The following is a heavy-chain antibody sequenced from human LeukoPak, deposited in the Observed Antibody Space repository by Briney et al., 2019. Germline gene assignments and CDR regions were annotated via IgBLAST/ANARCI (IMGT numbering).Heavy chain of an antibody. CDR2: ISYDGSNK. D-gene: IGHD5-12*01. Sequence: GRSLRLSCAASGFTFSSYGMHWVRQAPGKGLEWVAVISYDGSNKYYADSVKGRFTISRDNSKNTLYLQMNSLRAEDTAVYYCAKGVNGYDYFDYWGQGTLVTVPS. J-gene: IGHJ4*02. CDR3: AKGVNGYDYFDY. CDR1: GFTFSSYG. V-gene: IGHV3-30*18.